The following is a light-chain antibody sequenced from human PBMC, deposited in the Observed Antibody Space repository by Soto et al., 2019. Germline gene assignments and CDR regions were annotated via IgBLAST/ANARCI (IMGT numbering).Light chain of an antibody. CDR3: QQYGSSART. CDR1: QSVSSSY. J-gene: IGKJ1*01. V-gene: IGKV3-20*01. CDR2: GAS. Sequence: EIVLTQSPGTLSLSPGERATLSCRASQSVSSSYLAWYQQKPGQAPRLLIYGASSRATGIPDRFSGSGSGTDFTLNISRLETEDFAVYSCQQYGSSARTFGQGTKVEIK.